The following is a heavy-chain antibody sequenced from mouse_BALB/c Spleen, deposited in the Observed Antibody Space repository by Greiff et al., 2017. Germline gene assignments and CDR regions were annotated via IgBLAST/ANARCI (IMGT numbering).Heavy chain of an antibody. Sequence: VQLQQSGAELVKPGASVKLSCKASGYTFTSYYMYWVKQRPGQGLEWIGEINPSNGGTNFNEKFKSKATLTVDKSSSTAYMQLSSLTSEDSAVYYCTRGFYGNPYAMDYWGRGTSVTVSS. D-gene: IGHD2-1*01. J-gene: IGHJ4*01. CDR3: TRGFYGNPYAMDY. CDR2: INPSNGGT. V-gene: IGHV1S81*02. CDR1: GYTFTSYY.